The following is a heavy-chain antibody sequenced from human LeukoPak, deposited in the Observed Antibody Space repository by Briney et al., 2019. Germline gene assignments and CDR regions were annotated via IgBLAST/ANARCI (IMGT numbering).Heavy chain of an antibody. CDR2: IYYSGST. D-gene: IGHD3-22*01. J-gene: IGHJ4*02. CDR3: ARGVGDSRRPGDYFDY. CDR1: GGSISSGDYY. Sequence: PSETLSLTCTVSGGSISSGDYYWSWIRQPPGKGLEWIGYIYYSGSTYYNPSLKSRVTISVDRSKNQFSLKLSSVTAADTAVYYCARGVGDSRRPGDYFDYWGQGTLVTVSS. V-gene: IGHV4-30-4*08.